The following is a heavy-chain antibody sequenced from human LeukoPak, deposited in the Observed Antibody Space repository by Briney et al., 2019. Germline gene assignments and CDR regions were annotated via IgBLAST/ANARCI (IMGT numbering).Heavy chain of an antibody. V-gene: IGHV4-34*01. D-gene: IGHD3-22*01. CDR3: ARGRTYYYDTSGYYPSIYYGMDV. J-gene: IGHJ6*02. CDR1: GGSFSGYY. CDR2: INHREST. Sequence: SGTLSLTCAVSGGSFSGYYWYWIRQPPGKGLEWIGEINHRESTNYNPSLKSRATLSVDTSKNQFSLKLTSVTAADTAVYYCARGRTYYYDTSGYYPSIYYGMDVWGQGTTVIVSS.